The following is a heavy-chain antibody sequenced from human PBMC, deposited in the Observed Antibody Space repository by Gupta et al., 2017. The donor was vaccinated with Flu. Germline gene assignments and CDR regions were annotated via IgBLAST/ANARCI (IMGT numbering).Heavy chain of an antibody. CDR2: ISYDGSNK. J-gene: IGHJ6*02. D-gene: IGHD4-17*01. V-gene: IGHV3-30*18. CDR3: AKPEYGDYVGMDV. Sequence: RQAPGKGLEWVAVISYDGSNKYYADSVKGRFTISRDNSKNTLYLQMNSLRAEDTAVYYCAKPEYGDYVGMDVWGQGTTVTVSS.